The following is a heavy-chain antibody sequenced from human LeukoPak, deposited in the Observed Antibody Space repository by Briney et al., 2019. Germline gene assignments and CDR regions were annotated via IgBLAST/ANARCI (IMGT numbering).Heavy chain of an antibody. V-gene: IGHV3-7*03. CDR2: IKQDGSEK. CDR1: GFTFSTYA. D-gene: IGHD2-15*01. J-gene: IGHJ4*02. CDR3: ARAYPRRTPFDY. Sequence: GGSLRLSCAASGFTFSTYAMTWVRQAPGKGLEWVANIKQDGSEKYYVDSVKGRFTISRDNAKNSLYLQMNSLRAEDTAVYYCARAYPRRTPFDYWGQGTLVTVSS.